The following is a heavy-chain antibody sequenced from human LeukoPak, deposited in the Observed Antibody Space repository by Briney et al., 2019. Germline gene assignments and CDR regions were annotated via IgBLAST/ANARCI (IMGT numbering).Heavy chain of an antibody. V-gene: IGHV3-30*04. CDR3: ARDLDYYGMDV. CDR2: ISYDGSSK. Sequence: GGSLRLSCAASGFTFSSYAMHWVRQAPGKGLEWVAVISYDGSSKYYADSVKGRFTISRHNSKNTLYLQMNSLRAEDTAVYYCARDLDYYGMDVWGQGTTVTVSS. J-gene: IGHJ6*02. CDR1: GFTFSSYA.